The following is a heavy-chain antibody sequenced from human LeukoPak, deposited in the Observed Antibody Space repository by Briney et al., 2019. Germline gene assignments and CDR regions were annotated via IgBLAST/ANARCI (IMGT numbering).Heavy chain of an antibody. V-gene: IGHV3-48*03. CDR2: ISSSGSTI. Sequence: PGGSLRLSCAASGFTFSSYEMNWVRQAPGKGLEWVSYISSSGSTIYYADSVKGRFTISRDNAKNSLYLQMNSLRAEDTAVYYCASAVVPAAMIGGAWGQGTLVTVSS. J-gene: IGHJ4*02. CDR1: GFTFSSYE. D-gene: IGHD2-2*01. CDR3: ASAVVPAAMIGGA.